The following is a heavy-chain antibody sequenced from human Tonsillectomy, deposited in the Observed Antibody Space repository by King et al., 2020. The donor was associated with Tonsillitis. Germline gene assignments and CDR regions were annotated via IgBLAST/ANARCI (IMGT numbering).Heavy chain of an antibody. J-gene: IGHJ6*02. D-gene: IGHD2-2*01. V-gene: IGHV1-18*01. CDR3: ARILGYCSSTSCYRWYYYGMDV. CDR2: ISAYNGNT. Sequence: QLVQSGAEVKKPGASVKVSCKASGYTFTSYGISWVRQAPGQGLEWMGWISAYNGNTNYAQKLQGRVTMTTDTSTSTAYMELRSRRSDDTAVYYCARILGYCSSTSCYRWYYYGMDVWGQGTTVTVSS. CDR1: GYTFTSYG.